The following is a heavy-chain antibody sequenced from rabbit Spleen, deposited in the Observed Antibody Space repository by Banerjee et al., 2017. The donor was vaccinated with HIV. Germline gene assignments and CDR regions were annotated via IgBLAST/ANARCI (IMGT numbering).Heavy chain of an antibody. D-gene: IGHD2-1*01. J-gene: IGHJ4*01. CDR2: IDTGARGYT. CDR3: ARGDLNNGNGFNL. Sequence: QEQLEESGGDLVKPEGSLTLTCTASGFTISSSYYMCWVRQAPGKGLEWIGCIDTGARGYTYYASWAKGRFTISKISSTTVTLQMTSLTAADTATYFCARGDLNNGNGFNLWGPGTLVTVS. CDR1: GFTISSSYY. V-gene: IGHV1S45*01.